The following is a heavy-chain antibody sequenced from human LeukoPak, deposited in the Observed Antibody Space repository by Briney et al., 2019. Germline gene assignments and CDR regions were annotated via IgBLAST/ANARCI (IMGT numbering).Heavy chain of an antibody. CDR3: ASAPAMCSTSCYDY. CDR1: GYTFTGYY. J-gene: IGHJ4*02. V-gene: IGHV1-2*06. D-gene: IGHD2-2*01. CDR2: INPNSGGT. Sequence: ASVKVSCKASGYTFTGYYMHLVRQAPGQGLEWMGRINPNSGGTNYAQKFQGRVTMTRDTSISTAYMELSRLRSDDTAVYYCASAPAMCSTSCYDYWGQGTLLPVSS.